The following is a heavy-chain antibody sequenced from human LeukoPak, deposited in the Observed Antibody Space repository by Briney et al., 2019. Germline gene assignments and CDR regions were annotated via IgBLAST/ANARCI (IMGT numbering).Heavy chain of an antibody. CDR1: GYTFTGYY. J-gene: IGHJ3*02. D-gene: IGHD3-3*01. V-gene: IGHV1-2*02. CDR3: AREYYYDFWSSYSDAFDI. Sequence: ASVKVSCXASGYTFTGYYMHWVRQARGQGLEWMGWINPNSGGTNYAQKFQGRVTMTRDTSISTAYMELSRLRSDDTAVYYCAREYYYDFWSSYSDAFDIWGQGTMVTVSS. CDR2: INPNSGGT.